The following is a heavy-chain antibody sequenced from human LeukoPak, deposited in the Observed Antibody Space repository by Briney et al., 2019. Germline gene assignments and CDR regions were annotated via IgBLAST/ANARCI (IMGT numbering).Heavy chain of an antibody. CDR1: GFTFSSYAMH. CDR2: IYYSGST. D-gene: IGHD6-13*01. CDR3: ARHPNIASSGSYYFDF. J-gene: IGHJ4*02. V-gene: IGHV4-39*01. Sequence: LRLSCAASGFTFSSYAMHWVRQAPGKGLEWIATIYYSGSTYYNPSLKSRVTISIDTSENQFSLKLNSVTAADTAIYYCARHPNIASSGSYYFDFWGQGTLVTVS.